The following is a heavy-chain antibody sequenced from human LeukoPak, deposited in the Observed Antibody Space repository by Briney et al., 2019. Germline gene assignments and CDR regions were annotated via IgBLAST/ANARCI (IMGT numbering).Heavy chain of an antibody. CDR2: INWNSDRI. V-gene: IGHV3-9*01. CDR3: ARASYYYDTTGLGAVDV. J-gene: IGHJ3*01. D-gene: IGHD3-22*01. CDR1: GFTFNDHA. Sequence: GGSLRLSCAASGFTFNDHAMYWVRQAPGKGLEWVSGINWNSDRIGYADSVKGRFTISRDGAKNSLFLQMNSLRAEDTALYYCARASYYYDTTGLGAVDVWGQGTMVTVSS.